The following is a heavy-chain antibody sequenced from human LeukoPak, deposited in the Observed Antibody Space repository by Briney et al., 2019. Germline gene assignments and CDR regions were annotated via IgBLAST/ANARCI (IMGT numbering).Heavy chain of an antibody. Sequence: ASVKVSCKASGGTFSSYAISWVRQAPGQGLEWMGGIIPIFGTANYAQKFQGRVTITTDESTSTAYMELSSPRSEDTAVYYCARAAQVSDAFDIWGQGTMVTVSS. V-gene: IGHV1-69*05. CDR1: GGTFSSYA. J-gene: IGHJ3*02. CDR2: IIPIFGTA. CDR3: ARAAQVSDAFDI. D-gene: IGHD1-14*01.